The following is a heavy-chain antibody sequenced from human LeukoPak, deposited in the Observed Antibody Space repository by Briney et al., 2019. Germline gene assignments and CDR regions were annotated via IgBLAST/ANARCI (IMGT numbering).Heavy chain of an antibody. CDR1: GFTFSSYS. CDR2: ISSSSSYI. Sequence: GGSLRLSCAASGFTFSSYSMNWVRQAPGKGLEWVSSISSSSSYIYYADSVKGRFTISRDNAKNSLYLQMNSLRAEGTAVYYCARDPLYCSSTSCFFDYWGQGTLVTVSS. D-gene: IGHD2-2*01. V-gene: IGHV3-21*01. CDR3: ARDPLYCSSTSCFFDY. J-gene: IGHJ4*02.